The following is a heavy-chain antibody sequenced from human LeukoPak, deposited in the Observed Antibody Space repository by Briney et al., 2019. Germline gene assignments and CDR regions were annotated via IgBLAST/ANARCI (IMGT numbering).Heavy chain of an antibody. CDR3: ASPSPYYYDSSGYFGGI. J-gene: IGHJ4*02. D-gene: IGHD3-22*01. CDR2: IYPGDSDT. V-gene: IGHV5-51*01. Sequence: GESLKISCKGSGSSFTSYWIGWVRQMPGKGLEWMGIIYPGDSDTRYSPSFRGQVTISADKSISTAYLQWSSLKASDTAMYYCASPSPYYYDSSGYFGGIWGQGTLVTVSS. CDR1: GSSFTSYW.